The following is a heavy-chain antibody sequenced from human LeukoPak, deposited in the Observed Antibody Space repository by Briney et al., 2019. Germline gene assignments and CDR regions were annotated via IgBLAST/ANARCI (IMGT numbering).Heavy chain of an antibody. CDR2: INHSGST. V-gene: IGHV4-34*01. D-gene: IGHD6-19*01. CDR1: GGSFSGYY. Sequence: SETLSLTCAVYGGSFSGYYWSWIRQPPGKGLEWIGEINHSGSTNYNPSLKSRVTISVDTSKNQFSLKLSSVTAADTAVYYCARGGSSGWLAPYYFDYWGQGTLVTVSS. CDR3: ARGGSSGWLAPYYFDY. J-gene: IGHJ4*02.